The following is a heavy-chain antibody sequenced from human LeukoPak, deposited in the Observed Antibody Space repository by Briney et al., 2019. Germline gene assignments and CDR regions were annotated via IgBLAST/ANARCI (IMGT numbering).Heavy chain of an antibody. CDR2: INPNSGGT. CDR1: GYTFTGYY. CDR3: ARGGKSSGYYPSWFDP. D-gene: IGHD3-22*01. V-gene: IGHV1-2*04. Sequence: GASVKVSCKASGYTFTGYYMHWVRQAPGQGLEWMGWINPNSGGTNYAQKFQGWVTMTRDTSISTAYMELSRLRSDDTAVYYCARGGKSSGYYPSWFDPWGQGTLVTVSS. J-gene: IGHJ5*02.